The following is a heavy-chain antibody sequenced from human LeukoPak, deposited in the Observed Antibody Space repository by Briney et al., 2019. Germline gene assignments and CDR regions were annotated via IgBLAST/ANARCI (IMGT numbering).Heavy chain of an antibody. V-gene: IGHV1-46*01. D-gene: IGHD2-2*01. CDR2: INPSGGST. CDR1: GYTFTSYY. Sequence: ASVKVSCKASGYTFTSYYMHWVRQAPGQGLEWVGIINPSGGSTSYAQKFQGRVTMTRDMSTSTVYMELSSLRSEDTAVYYCARVPAATGSYWYFDLWGRGTLVTVSS. CDR3: ARVPAATGSYWYFDL. J-gene: IGHJ2*01.